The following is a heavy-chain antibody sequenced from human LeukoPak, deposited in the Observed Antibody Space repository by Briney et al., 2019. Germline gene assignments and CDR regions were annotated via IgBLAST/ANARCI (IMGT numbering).Heavy chain of an antibody. CDR3: AKDLSGSLGGVFDG. Sequence: PGRSLRLSCVNSGFTFDDYAMHWVRQVPGKGLEWVSGISWNSNTIKYADSVKGRFTVSRDNAKNSLYVQMSSLRLEDTAFYYCAKDLSGSLGGVFDGWGQGTLVTVSS. CDR1: GFTFDDYA. J-gene: IGHJ4*02. D-gene: IGHD1-26*01. V-gene: IGHV3-9*01. CDR2: ISWNSNTI.